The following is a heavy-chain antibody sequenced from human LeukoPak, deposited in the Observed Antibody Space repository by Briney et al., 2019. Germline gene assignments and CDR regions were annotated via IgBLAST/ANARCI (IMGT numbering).Heavy chain of an antibody. CDR2: ISSNGGGT. CDR1: GFTFSSYA. Sequence: GGSLRLSCAASGFTFSSYAMHWVRQAPRKGLEYVSPISSNGGGTYYANSVKSRFTISRDNSKNTLYLQMGSLRAEDMAVYYCARVVRGYNSYYYYYYYMDVWGKGTTVTISS. D-gene: IGHD5-24*01. V-gene: IGHV3-64*01. J-gene: IGHJ6*03. CDR3: ARVVRGYNSYYYYYYYMDV.